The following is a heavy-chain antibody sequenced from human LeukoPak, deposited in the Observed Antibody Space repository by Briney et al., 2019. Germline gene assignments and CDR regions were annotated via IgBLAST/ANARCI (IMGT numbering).Heavy chain of an antibody. V-gene: IGHV4-59*01. Sequence: SETLSLTCTVSGGSISSYYWSWIRQPPGKGLEWIGYIYYSGSTNYNPSLKSRVTISVDTSKNQFSLKLSSVTAADTAVYYCARVSRALTVLDYWGQGTLVTVSS. CDR2: IYYSGST. D-gene: IGHD1-20*01. J-gene: IGHJ4*02. CDR3: ARVSRALTVLDY. CDR1: GGSISSYY.